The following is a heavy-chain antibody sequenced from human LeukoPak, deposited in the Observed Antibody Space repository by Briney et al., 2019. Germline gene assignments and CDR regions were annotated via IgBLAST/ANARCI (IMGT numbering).Heavy chain of an antibody. J-gene: IGHJ6*03. Sequence: GGSLRLSCAASGFTFSSYAMSWVRQAPGKGLEWVSAISGSGGSTYYADSVKGRFTISRDNSKNTLYLQMNSLRAEDTAVYYCAKVGPLSILEYYYMDVWGKGTTVTASS. D-gene: IGHD3-3*01. V-gene: IGHV3-23*01. CDR1: GFTFSSYA. CDR2: ISGSGGST. CDR3: AKVGPLSILEYYYMDV.